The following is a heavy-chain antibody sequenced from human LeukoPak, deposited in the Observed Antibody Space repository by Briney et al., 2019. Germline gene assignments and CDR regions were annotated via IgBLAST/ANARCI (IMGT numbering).Heavy chain of an antibody. CDR1: GFTFSSYC. D-gene: IGHD4-17*01. V-gene: IGHV3-74*01. CDR3: ARSHATAIHYDY. CDR2: INSDGSST. J-gene: IGHJ4*02. Sequence: GGSLRLSCAASGFTFSSYCMHWVRQAPGKGLVWVSRINSDGSSTSYADSVKGRFTISRDNAKNTLYLQMNSLRAEDTAVYYCARSHATAIHYDYWGQGTLVTVSS.